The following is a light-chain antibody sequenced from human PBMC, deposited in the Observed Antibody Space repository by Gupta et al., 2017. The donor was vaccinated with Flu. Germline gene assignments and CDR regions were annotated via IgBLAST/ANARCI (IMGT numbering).Light chain of an antibody. J-gene: IGKJ2*03. Sequence: DIVMTQTPRSLPVATGESASISCRSSKSLLDSDDGNTYLDWYLQKPGQSPQLLIYSLSYRASGVPDRFSGSGSGTDFTLKISKVKAEDVGSYPCMQRVEIPYSFGQGARLEIK. V-gene: IGKV2-40*01. CDR1: KSLLDSDDGNTY. CDR3: MQRVEIPYS. CDR2: SLS.